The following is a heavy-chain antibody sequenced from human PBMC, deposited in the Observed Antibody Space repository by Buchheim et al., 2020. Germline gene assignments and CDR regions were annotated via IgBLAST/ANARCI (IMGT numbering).Heavy chain of an antibody. CDR2: IYSGGST. CDR1: GFTVSSNY. CDR3: ARGPPYYYDSSGYYYDY. Sequence: EVQLVESGGGLVQPGGSLRLSCAASGFTVSSNYMSWVRQAPGKGLEWVSVIYSGGSTYYADSVKGRFTISIDHSKNTLYLQMNSLRAEDTAVYYCARGPPYYYDSSGYYYDYWGQGTL. V-gene: IGHV3-66*01. D-gene: IGHD3-22*01. J-gene: IGHJ4*02.